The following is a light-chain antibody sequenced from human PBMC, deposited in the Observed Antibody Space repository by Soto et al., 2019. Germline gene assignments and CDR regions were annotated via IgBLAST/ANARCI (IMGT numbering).Light chain of an antibody. CDR1: NSNVGNNT. V-gene: IGLV1-44*01. J-gene: IGLJ1*01. CDR2: SNS. Sequence: QSVLTQPPSASGTPGQRVTISCSGSNSNVGNNTVNWYQHLPGTAPKLLIYSNSQRPSGVPDRFSGSKSGTSASLAISGLQSEDEADYYCAAWDDTLNGYVFGTGTKLTVL. CDR3: AAWDDTLNGYV.